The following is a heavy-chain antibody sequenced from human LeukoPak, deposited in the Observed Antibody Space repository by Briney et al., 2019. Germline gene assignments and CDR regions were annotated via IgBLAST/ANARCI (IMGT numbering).Heavy chain of an antibody. V-gene: IGHV3-30*03. CDR2: ISHDGGVK. Sequence: GGSLRLSCAVSGFSIGNYGMHWVRQAPDKGLEWGAMISHDGGVKYYGDSVKGRLTISRGNSENTLYLQMNSLRVEDTAVYYCARDWGSSGWYNWFDHWGQGTLVTVSS. D-gene: IGHD6-19*01. J-gene: IGHJ5*02. CDR3: ARDWGSSGWYNWFDH. CDR1: GFSIGNYG.